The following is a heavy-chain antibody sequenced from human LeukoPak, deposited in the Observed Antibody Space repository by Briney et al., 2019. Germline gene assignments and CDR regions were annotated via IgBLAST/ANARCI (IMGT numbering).Heavy chain of an antibody. V-gene: IGHV1-2*02. CDR1: GYTFTDFY. J-gene: IGHJ4*02. D-gene: IGHD6-13*01. CDR3: ASEYSSSFEFA. CDR2: INPKNGGT. Sequence: GASVKVSCKASGYTFTDFYVHWVRQAPGQGLEWMGWINPKNGGTNYKEKFQGRVTMTRDTSISTVYMELSGLRPDDTAVYYCASEYSSSFEFAWGQGTLVTVSS.